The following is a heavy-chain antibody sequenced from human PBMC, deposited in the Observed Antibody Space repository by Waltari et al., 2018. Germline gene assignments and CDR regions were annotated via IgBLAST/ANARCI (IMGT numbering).Heavy chain of an antibody. CDR2: ISADGATT. J-gene: IGHJ4*02. D-gene: IGHD3-10*01. V-gene: IGHV3-74*01. Sequence: EVLMVESGGGLVHAGGSLRLPCAVSGFTFGASWIPGVRQAPGQGLVWVSRISADGATTKYADSVKGRFTISRDSAKNELYLQMNSLRDDDTAVYYCARDADYDRSGSDYWGQGTLVTVSS. CDR3: ARDADYDRSGSDY. CDR1: GFTFGASW.